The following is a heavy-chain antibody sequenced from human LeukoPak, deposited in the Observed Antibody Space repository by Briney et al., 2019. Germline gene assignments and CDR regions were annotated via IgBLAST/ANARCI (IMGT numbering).Heavy chain of an antibody. CDR2: INHSGST. J-gene: IGHJ6*03. CDR1: GGSFSGYY. V-gene: IGHV4-34*01. CDR3: AREGTDQYYYYYMDV. Sequence: SETLSLTCAVYGGSFSGYYWSWIRQPPGKGLEWIGEINHSGSTNYNPSLKSRVTISVDTSKTQFSLKLSSVTAADTAVYYCAREGTDQYYYYYMDVWGKGTTVTVSS. D-gene: IGHD3-10*01.